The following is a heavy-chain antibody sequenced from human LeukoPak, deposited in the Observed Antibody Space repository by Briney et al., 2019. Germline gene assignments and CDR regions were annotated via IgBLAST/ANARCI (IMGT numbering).Heavy chain of an antibody. CDR2: ISGSGGST. Sequence: PSETLSLTCAVSGDSVNNTNWWTWVRQAPGKGLEWVSAISGSGGSTYYADSVKGRFTISRDNSKNTLYLQMNSLRAEDTAVYYCANLFIAAAGPFDYWGQGTLVTVSS. D-gene: IGHD6-13*01. CDR3: ANLFIAAAGPFDY. J-gene: IGHJ4*02. V-gene: IGHV3-23*01. CDR1: GDSVNNTNW.